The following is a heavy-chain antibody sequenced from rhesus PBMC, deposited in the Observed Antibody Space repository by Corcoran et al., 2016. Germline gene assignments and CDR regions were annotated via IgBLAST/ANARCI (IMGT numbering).Heavy chain of an antibody. J-gene: IGHJ2*01. CDR1: GFTFSSYG. CDR2: ISYDGRKK. CDR3: ARSHLDWSNWYFDL. Sequence: EVQLVESGGGLVQPGGSLRLSCAASGFTFSSYGMHWVRQAPGKGLEWVAVISYDGRKKYYADSVKDRFTISKDNSKNMLYLQMNNLKLEDTAVYYCARSHLDWSNWYFDLWGPGTPITISS. D-gene: IGHD3-3*01. V-gene: IGHV3-54*02.